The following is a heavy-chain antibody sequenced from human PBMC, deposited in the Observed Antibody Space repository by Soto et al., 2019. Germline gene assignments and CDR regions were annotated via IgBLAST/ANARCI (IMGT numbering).Heavy chain of an antibody. J-gene: IGHJ6*04. CDR1: SGSISSTNW. V-gene: IGHV4-4*02. CDR2: IYHGGST. D-gene: IGHD2-15*01. CDR3: ARGSRYCSGGTCYRDLDV. Sequence: QVQLQESGPGLVKPSGTLSLTCAVSSGSISSTNWWSWVRQPPGKGLEWIGEIYHGGSTNYNPSLKSRVTISVDKSKNYFSLELSSVTAADTAVYYRARGSRYCSGGTCYRDLDVWGKGTTVTVSS.